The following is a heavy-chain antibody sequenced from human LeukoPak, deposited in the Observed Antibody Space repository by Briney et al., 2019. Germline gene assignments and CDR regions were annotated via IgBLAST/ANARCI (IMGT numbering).Heavy chain of an antibody. CDR2: IYYSGST. D-gene: IGHD6-13*01. Sequence: PSETLSLTCTVSGGSISSSSYYWGWIRQPPGKGLEWIGSIYYSGSTYYNPSLKSRVTISVDTSKNQFSLKLSSMTAADTAVYYCARHGSSWYYFDYWGQGTLVTVSS. J-gene: IGHJ4*02. V-gene: IGHV4-39*01. CDR1: GGSISSSSYY. CDR3: ARHGSSWYYFDY.